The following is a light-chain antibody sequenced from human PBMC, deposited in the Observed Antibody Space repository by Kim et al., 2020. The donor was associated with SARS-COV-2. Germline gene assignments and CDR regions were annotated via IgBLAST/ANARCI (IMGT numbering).Light chain of an antibody. CDR2: GEN. Sequence: ALGQTVRITWQGDSLRSYSASWYQQKPGQAPVLVIYGENNRPSGIPDRFSGSTLGNTASLTITGAQAEDEADYYCNSRDNSGKHLRVGGGTQLTVL. CDR1: SLRSYS. V-gene: IGLV3-19*01. CDR3: NSRDNSGKHLR. J-gene: IGLJ2*01.